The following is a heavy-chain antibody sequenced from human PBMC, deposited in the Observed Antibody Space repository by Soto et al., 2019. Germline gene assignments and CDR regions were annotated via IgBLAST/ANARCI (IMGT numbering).Heavy chain of an antibody. CDR1: GFTFSSYG. CDR2: IRYDGSNK. Sequence: PGGSLRLSCAASGFTFSSYGMHWVRQAPGKGLEWVAVIRYDGSNKYYADSVKGRFSISRDNSQNTLYLQMNSLRAEDTAVYYCARVYYGSGSYYPPNYYGMDVWGQGTTVTVSS. D-gene: IGHD3-10*01. J-gene: IGHJ6*02. V-gene: IGHV3-33*01. CDR3: ARVYYGSGSYYPPNYYGMDV.